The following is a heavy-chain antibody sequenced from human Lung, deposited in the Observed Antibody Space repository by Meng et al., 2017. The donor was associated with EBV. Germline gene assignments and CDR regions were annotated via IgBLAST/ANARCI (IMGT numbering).Heavy chain of an antibody. CDR2: IYDSGST. V-gene: IGHV4-30-4*08. J-gene: IGHJ5*02. Sequence: VRRQDQCLGLWHPSSPLSLPLPVAGGSICFGDYYWSWIRPPPGKGLEWIGYIYDSGSTSYNPSLMSRVTISVDTSRNQFSLKLTSVTAADTAVYYCAREYSSSSGLPGPWGQGTLVTVSS. D-gene: IGHD6-6*01. CDR3: AREYSSSSGLPGP. CDR1: GGSICFGDYY.